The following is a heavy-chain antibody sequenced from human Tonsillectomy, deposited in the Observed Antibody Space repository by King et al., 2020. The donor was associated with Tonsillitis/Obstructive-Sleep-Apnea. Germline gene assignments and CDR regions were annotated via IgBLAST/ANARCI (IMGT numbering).Heavy chain of an antibody. CDR2: MYYSGST. V-gene: IGHV4-39*01. D-gene: IGHD3-3*01. Sequence: QLQESGPGLVKPSETLSLTCTVSGGSISSSSYYWGWIRQPPGKGLEWIGSMYYSGSTYYNPSLKSRVTISVDTSKNQFSLKLSSVTAADTAVYYCARLTIFANFFFDYWGQGTLVTVSS. CDR3: ARLTIFANFFFDY. CDR1: GGSISSSSYY. J-gene: IGHJ4*02.